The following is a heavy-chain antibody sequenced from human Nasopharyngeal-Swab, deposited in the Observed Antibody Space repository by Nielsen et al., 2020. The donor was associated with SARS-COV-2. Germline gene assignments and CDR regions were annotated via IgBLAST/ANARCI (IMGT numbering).Heavy chain of an antibody. Sequence: GESLKISCAASGYTFSNYAISWVRQAPGQGLEWVSTVDYDGVRTHYADSVEGRFIISRDNSKNTVYLQIKSLGVEDAAVYYCATWMTAHFDYWGQGTLVTVSS. J-gene: IGHJ4*02. CDR3: ATWMTAHFDY. CDR2: VDYDGVRT. CDR1: GYTFSNYA. V-gene: IGHV3-23*01. D-gene: IGHD5-18*01.